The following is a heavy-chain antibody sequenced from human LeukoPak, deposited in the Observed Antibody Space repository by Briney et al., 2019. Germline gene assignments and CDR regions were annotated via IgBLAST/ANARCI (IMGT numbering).Heavy chain of an antibody. CDR1: GGSISNYY. V-gene: IGHV4-59*01. J-gene: IGHJ4*02. D-gene: IGHD2-2*02. Sequence: SETVSLTCTVSGGSISNYYWTWIRQPPGKGLEWIGYIFYSGSTNYNPSLKSRVTISVDTSKNQFSLKLSSVTAADTAVYYCARGFCSNTRCYKEMATILPDYWGQGTLDTVSS. CDR3: ARGFCSNTRCYKEMATILPDY. CDR2: IFYSGST.